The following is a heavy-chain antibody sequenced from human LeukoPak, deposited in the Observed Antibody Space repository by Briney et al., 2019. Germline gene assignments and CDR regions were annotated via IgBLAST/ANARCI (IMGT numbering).Heavy chain of an antibody. D-gene: IGHD3-10*01. V-gene: IGHV3-33*01. CDR2: IWYDGSNK. J-gene: IGHJ4*02. CDR3: ARREMVRGANFDY. Sequence: GRSLRLSCAASGFTFSSYGMHWVRQAPGKGLEWVAVIWYDGSNKYYADSVKGRFTISRDNSKNTLYPQMNSLRAEDTAVYYCARREMVRGANFDYWGQGTLVTVSS. CDR1: GFTFSSYG.